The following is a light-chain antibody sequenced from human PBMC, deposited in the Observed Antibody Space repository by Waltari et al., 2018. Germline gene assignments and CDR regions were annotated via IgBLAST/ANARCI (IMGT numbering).Light chain of an antibody. CDR1: QSVSSK. J-gene: IGKJ1*01. V-gene: IGKV3-15*01. Sequence: EIVMTQSPATLSVSPGERATLSCRASQSVSSKLAWYQQKPGQAPRLLIYGTSTRATGIPARFSGRGSGTEFTLTISSLQSEDFAVYYCQQYNNWPGTFGQGTKVEIK. CDR3: QQYNNWPGT. CDR2: GTS.